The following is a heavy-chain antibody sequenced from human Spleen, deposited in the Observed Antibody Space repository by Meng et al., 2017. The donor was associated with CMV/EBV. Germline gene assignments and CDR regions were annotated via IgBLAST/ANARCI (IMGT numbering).Heavy chain of an antibody. CDR3: TRGLGRSSWRVGSLDI. CDR2: IDRSGITT. D-gene: IGHD6-13*01. V-gene: IGHV3-20*04. Sequence: GESLKISCAASGFTFRSYAMTWVRQAPGKGLEWVSSIDRSGITTTYADSVKGRFTISRDNARNSLYLQMSGLRAEDTALFYCTRGLGRSSWRVGSLDIWGQGTLVTVSS. CDR1: GFTFRSYA. J-gene: IGHJ3*02.